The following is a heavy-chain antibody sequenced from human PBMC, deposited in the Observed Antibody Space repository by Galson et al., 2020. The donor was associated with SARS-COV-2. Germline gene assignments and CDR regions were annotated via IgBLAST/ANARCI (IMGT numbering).Heavy chain of an antibody. CDR3: ARLYYDFWSGYSDPGMDV. Sequence: ETSETLSLTCTVSGGSISSYYWSWIRQPPGKGLEWIGYIYYSGSTNYNPSPKSRVTISVDTSKNQFSLKLSSVTAADTAVYYCARLYYDFWSGYSDPGMDVWGQGTTVTVSS. V-gene: IGHV4-59*08. CDR1: GGSISSYY. J-gene: IGHJ6*02. D-gene: IGHD3-3*01. CDR2: IYYSGST.